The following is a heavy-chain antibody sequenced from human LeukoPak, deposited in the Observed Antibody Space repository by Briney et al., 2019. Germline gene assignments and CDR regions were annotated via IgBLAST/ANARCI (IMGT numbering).Heavy chain of an antibody. V-gene: IGHV1-2*02. Sequence: ASVKVSCKSSGYTFTGYYMHWVRQAPGQGLEWMGWINPNSGGTNYAQKFQGRVTMTRDTSISTAYMELSRLRSDDTAVYYCARDLRYPFGGFDPWGQGTLVTVSS. CDR3: ARDLRYPFGGFDP. D-gene: IGHD3-9*01. CDR1: GYTFTGYY. J-gene: IGHJ5*02. CDR2: INPNSGGT.